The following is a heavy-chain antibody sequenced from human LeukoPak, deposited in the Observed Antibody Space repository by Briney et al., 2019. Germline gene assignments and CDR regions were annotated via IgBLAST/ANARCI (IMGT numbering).Heavy chain of an antibody. CDR2: IKQDGSEK. V-gene: IGHV3-7*01. J-gene: IGHJ4*02. Sequence: GGSLRLSCATSGFTFSTYGMSWVRQAPGMGLEWVANIKQDGSEKYYVDSVKGRFTISRDNAKNSLYLQMNSLRAEDTAVYYCASQGGYWGQGTLVTVSS. CDR1: GFTFSTYG. D-gene: IGHD3-16*01. CDR3: ASQGGY.